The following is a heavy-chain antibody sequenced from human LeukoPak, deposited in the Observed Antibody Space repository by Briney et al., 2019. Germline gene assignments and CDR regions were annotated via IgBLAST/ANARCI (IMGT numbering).Heavy chain of an antibody. CDR2: IQYDGSNK. V-gene: IGHV3-30*02. CDR3: AEDYGGN. J-gene: IGHJ4*02. CDR1: GFTFRSYG. Sequence: GGSLRLSCAASGFTFRSYGMHWVRQAPGKGLEWVTFIQYDGSNKYYADSVEGRSTVSGDNSKNTLYLQMSSLRAEDTAVYYCAEDYGGNLGQGTLVTVSS. D-gene: IGHD4-23*01.